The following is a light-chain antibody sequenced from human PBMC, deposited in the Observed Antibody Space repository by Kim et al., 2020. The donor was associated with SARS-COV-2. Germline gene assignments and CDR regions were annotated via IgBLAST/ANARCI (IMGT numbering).Light chain of an antibody. V-gene: IGLV3-19*01. CDR3: NSRDSSGNHLV. J-gene: IGLJ3*02. CDR1: SLRRYY. Sequence: SSELTQDPAVSVALGQTVRITCQGDSLRRYYASWYQQKPGQAPVLVIYGKNNRPSGLPDRFSGSSSGNTASLTITGAQAEDEADYYCNSRDSSGNHLVFGGGTQLTVL. CDR2: GKN.